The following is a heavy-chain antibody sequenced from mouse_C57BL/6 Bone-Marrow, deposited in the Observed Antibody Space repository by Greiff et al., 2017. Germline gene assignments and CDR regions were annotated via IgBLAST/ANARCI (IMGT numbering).Heavy chain of an antibody. CDR1: GYTFTDYE. Sequence: QVQLQQSGAELLRPGASVTLSCKASGYTFTDYEMHWVKQTPVHGLEWIGAIDPETGGTAYNQKFKGKAILTADKSSSTAYMELRSLTSEDSAVYYCTRVVTTTGYYFDYWGQGTPLTVSS. J-gene: IGHJ2*01. V-gene: IGHV1-15*01. D-gene: IGHD2-12*01. CDR3: TRVVTTTGYYFDY. CDR2: IDPETGGT.